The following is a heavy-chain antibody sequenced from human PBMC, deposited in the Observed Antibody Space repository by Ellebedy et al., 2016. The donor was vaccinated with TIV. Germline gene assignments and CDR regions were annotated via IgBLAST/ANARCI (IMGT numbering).Heavy chain of an antibody. J-gene: IGHJ4*02. V-gene: IGHV1-69*13. CDR3: ARGDGYSYGPGDY. CDR2: IIPIFGTA. Sequence: SVKVSCXASGGTFSSYAISWVRQAPGQGLEWMGGIIPIFGTANYAQKFQGRVTITADESTSTAYMELSSLRSEDTAVYYCARGDGYSYGPGDYWGQGTLVTVSS. D-gene: IGHD5-18*01. CDR1: GGTFSSYA.